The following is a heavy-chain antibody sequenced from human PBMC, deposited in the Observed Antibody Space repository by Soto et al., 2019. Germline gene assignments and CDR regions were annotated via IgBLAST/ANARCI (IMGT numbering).Heavy chain of an antibody. Sequence: QVQLVQSGAEVKKPGSSVKVSCKASGGTFSSYAISWVRQAPGQGLEWMGGIIPIFGTANHAQKFQGRVTITADESTSKAYMELSSLRSEDTAVYYCARGQYCSSTSCYAGGADFDYWGQGTLVTVSS. CDR1: GGTFSSYA. CDR2: IIPIFGTA. D-gene: IGHD2-2*01. V-gene: IGHV1-69*01. J-gene: IGHJ4*02. CDR3: ARGQYCSSTSCYAGGADFDY.